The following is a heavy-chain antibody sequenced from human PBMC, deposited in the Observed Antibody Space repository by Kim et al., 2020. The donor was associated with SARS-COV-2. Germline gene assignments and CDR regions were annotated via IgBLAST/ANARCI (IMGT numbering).Heavy chain of an antibody. Sequence: YCHPSLNSRVTISVDTSKNQLSLKLHSVTAADTAVYYCARRAVTNWYFDLWGRGTQVTVSS. CDR3: ARRAVTNWYFDL. J-gene: IGHJ2*01. D-gene: IGHD4-17*01. V-gene: IGHV4-39*01.